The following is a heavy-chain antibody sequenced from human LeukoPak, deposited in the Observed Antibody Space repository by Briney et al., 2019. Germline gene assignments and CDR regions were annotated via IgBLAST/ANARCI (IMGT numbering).Heavy chain of an antibody. J-gene: IGHJ4*02. Sequence: SETLSLTCAVYGGSFSGYYWSWIRQPPGKGLEWIGEINHSGSTNYNPSLKSRATISVDTSKNQFSLKLSSVTAADTAVYYCARKGYCSSTSCYRVFDYWGQGTLVTVSS. CDR3: ARKGYCSSTSCYRVFDY. D-gene: IGHD2-2*01. CDR2: INHSGST. V-gene: IGHV4-34*01. CDR1: GGSFSGYY.